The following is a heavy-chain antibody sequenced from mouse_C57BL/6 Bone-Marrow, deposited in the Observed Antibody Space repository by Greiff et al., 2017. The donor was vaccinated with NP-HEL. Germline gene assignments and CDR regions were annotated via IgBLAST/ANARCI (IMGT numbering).Heavy chain of an antibody. CDR2: INPNNGGT. CDR3: ARSSSYFYWYVDV. V-gene: IGHV1-26*01. D-gene: IGHD1-1*01. CDR1: GYTFTDYY. J-gene: IGHJ1*03. Sequence: EVQLQQSGPELVKPGASVKISCKASGYTFTDYYMNWVKQSHGKSLEWIGDINPNNGGTSYNQKFKGKATLTVDKSSSTAYMELRSLTSEDSAVYYCARSSSYFYWYVDVWGTGTTVTVSS.